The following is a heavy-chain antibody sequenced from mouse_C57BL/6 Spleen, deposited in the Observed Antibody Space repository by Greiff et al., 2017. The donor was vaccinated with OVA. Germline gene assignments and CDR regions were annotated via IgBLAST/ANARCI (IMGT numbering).Heavy chain of an antibody. J-gene: IGHJ1*03. Sequence: QVHVKQSGPGLVQPSQSLSITCTVSGFSLTSYGVHWVRQSPGKGLEWLGVIWRGGSTDYNAAFMSRLSITKDNSKSQVFFKMNSLQADDTAIYYCAKNQIYYDYDESYWYFDVWGTGTTVTVSS. V-gene: IGHV2-5*01. CDR2: IWRGGST. D-gene: IGHD2-4*01. CDR3: AKNQIYYDYDESYWYFDV. CDR1: GFSLTSYG.